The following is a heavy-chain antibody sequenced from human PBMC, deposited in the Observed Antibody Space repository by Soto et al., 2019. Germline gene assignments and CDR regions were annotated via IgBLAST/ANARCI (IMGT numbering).Heavy chain of an antibody. Sequence: PGEPLRISCKGSGYSLTSYWISWVRQMPGKGLEWMGRIDPSDSYTNYSPSVHGHVTISADKSISTAYLQWSSLKASDTAMYYCARLVGEVYRMDDWGQGTTVTVSS. CDR2: IDPSDSYT. D-gene: IGHD3-3*01. CDR3: ARLVGEVYRMDD. CDR1: GYSLTSYW. V-gene: IGHV5-10-1*01. J-gene: IGHJ6*02.